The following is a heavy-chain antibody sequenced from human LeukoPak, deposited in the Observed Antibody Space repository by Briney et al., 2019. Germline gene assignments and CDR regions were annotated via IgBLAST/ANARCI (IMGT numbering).Heavy chain of an antibody. D-gene: IGHD5-24*01. CDR2: VSYDGSNK. CDR3: ARDWVYKIDY. J-gene: IGHJ4*02. V-gene: IGHV3-30*12. CDR1: GFTFSSYG. Sequence: PGGSLRLSCAASGFTFSSYGMHWVRQAPGKGLEWVAVVSYDGSNKFYADSVKGRFTISRDNAKNTLILQMNSLRAEDTAVYYCARDWVYKIDYWGRGTLVTVSS.